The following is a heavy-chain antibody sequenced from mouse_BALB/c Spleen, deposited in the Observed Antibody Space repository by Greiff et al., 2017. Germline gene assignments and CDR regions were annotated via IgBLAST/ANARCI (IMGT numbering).Heavy chain of an antibody. CDR2: INPSTGYT. V-gene: IGHV1-7*01. Sequence: VKLMESGAELAKPGASVKMSCKASGYTFTSYWMHWVKQRPGQGLEWIGYINPSTGYTEYNQKFKDKATLTADKSSSTAYMQLSSLTSEDSAVYYCARYYYGYDEAMDYWGQGTSVTVSS. CDR3: ARYYYGYDEAMDY. D-gene: IGHD2-2*01. J-gene: IGHJ4*01. CDR1: GYTFTSYW.